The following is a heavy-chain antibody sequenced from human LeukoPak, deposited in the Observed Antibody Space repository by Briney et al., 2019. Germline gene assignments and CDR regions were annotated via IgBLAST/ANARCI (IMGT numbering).Heavy chain of an antibody. D-gene: IGHD1-26*01. CDR1: VYTFTGYY. J-gene: IGHJ4*02. Sequence: ASVKVSCKASVYTFTGYYIHWVRQAPGQGLEWMGWINPYSGGTNYAQKFQGRVTMTRDTSISTAFMELSSLRSDDPAVYYCATLYSGSFDYWGQGTLVTVSS. CDR3: ATLYSGSFDY. V-gene: IGHV1-2*02. CDR2: INPYSGGT.